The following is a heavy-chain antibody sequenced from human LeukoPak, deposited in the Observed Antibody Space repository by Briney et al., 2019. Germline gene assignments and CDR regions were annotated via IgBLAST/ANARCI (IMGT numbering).Heavy chain of an antibody. CDR1: GGSISSYY. J-gene: IGHJ5*02. CDR3: ARDRERWFDP. V-gene: IGHV4-4*07. Sequence: KTSETLSLTCTVSGGSISSYYWSWIRQPAGRGLEWIGRIYTSGSANYNPSLKSRVTMSVDTSKNQFSLKLSSVTAADTAVYYCARDRERWFDPWGQGTLVTVSS. D-gene: IGHD1-26*01. CDR2: IYTSGSA.